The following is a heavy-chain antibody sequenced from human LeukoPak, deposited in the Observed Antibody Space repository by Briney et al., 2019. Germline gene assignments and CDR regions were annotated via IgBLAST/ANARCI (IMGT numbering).Heavy chain of an antibody. CDR2: IYYSGNP. J-gene: IGHJ4*02. CDR3: ASGNDGGYSYGSPFSY. Sequence: SSETLSLTCTVSGGSISSSSYYWGWIRQPPGKGLEWIGSIYYSGNPYYNPSLKSRVTISVDTSKNQFSLKLSSVTAADTAVYYCASGNDGGYSYGSPFSYWGQGTLVTVSS. CDR1: GGSISSSSYY. V-gene: IGHV4-39*07. D-gene: IGHD5-18*01.